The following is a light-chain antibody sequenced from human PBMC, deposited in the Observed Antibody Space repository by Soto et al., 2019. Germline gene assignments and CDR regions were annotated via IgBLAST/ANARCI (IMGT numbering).Light chain of an antibody. CDR3: SSYSSSSGIDVI. V-gene: IGLV2-14*01. J-gene: IGLJ2*01. CDR2: EVT. Sequence: QSALAQPASVSGSPGQSITISCAGTNRDVGGYNYVSWYQQYPGKAPKLIIYEVTYRPSGVSNRFSGSKSGNTASLTIAGLQAEEEADYYCSSYSSSSGIDVIFGGGTKVTVL. CDR1: NRDVGGYNY.